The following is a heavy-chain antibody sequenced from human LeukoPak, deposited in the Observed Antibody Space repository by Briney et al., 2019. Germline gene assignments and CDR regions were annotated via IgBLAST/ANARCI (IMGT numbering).Heavy chain of an antibody. CDR1: FSANTRY. Sequence: GGSLRLSCAGFSANTRYVSWVRQALGKGLEWVSVIYSGGRTYYADSAKGRFTISRDFAKNTASLQMNSLRVEDTALYYCGIDQYDGVRGVILFDSWGQGTVVTVSS. D-gene: IGHD3-10*01. CDR3: GIDQYDGVRGVILFDS. V-gene: IGHV3-66*01. CDR2: IYSGGRT. J-gene: IGHJ4*02.